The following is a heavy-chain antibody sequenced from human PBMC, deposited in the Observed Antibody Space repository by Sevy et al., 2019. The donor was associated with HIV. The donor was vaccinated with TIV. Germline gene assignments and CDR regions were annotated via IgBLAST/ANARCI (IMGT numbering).Heavy chain of an antibody. V-gene: IGHV3-11*01. J-gene: IGHJ4*02. D-gene: IGHD5-18*01. Sequence: GGSLRLSCAASGFTFSDYYMSWIRQAPGKGLEWISYISSGGRTISYADSVKGRFTMSRDNAKNSLSLQMNSLRAEDTAFYYCARLRYNYGPYYFDLWGQGTLVTVSS. CDR2: ISSGGRTI. CDR1: GFTFSDYY. CDR3: ARLRYNYGPYYFDL.